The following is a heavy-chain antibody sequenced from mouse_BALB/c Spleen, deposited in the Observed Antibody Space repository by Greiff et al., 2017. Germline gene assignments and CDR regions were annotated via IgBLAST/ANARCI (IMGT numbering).Heavy chain of an antibody. V-gene: IGHV5-9-3*01. CDR3: ASPVITTVPWFAY. CDR1: GFTFSSYA. CDR2: ISSGGSYT. Sequence: EVQVVESGGGLVKPGGSLKLSCAASGFTFSSYAMSWVRQTPEKRLEWVATISSGGSYTYYPDSVKGRFTISRDNAKNTLYLQMSSLRSEDTAMYDCASPVITTVPWFAYWGQGTLVTVSA. J-gene: IGHJ3*01. D-gene: IGHD1-2*01.